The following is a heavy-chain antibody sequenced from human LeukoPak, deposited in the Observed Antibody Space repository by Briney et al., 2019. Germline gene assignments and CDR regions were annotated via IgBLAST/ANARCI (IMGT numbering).Heavy chain of an antibody. CDR1: GFTFDDYA. CDR2: ISWNSGSI. CDR3: AKGYVLLWFGELSDDAFDI. D-gene: IGHD3-10*01. Sequence: PGGSLRLSCAASGFTFDDYAMHWVRQAPGKGLEWVSGISWNSGSIGYADSVKGRFTISRDNAKNSLYLQMNSLRAEDTALYYCAKGYVLLWFGELSDDAFDIWGQGTMVAVSS. J-gene: IGHJ3*02. V-gene: IGHV3-9*01.